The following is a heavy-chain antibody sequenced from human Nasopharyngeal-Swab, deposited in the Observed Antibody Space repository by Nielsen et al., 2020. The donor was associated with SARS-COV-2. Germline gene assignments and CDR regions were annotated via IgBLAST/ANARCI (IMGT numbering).Heavy chain of an antibody. CDR1: GFSFSNYA. CDR3: ARDVHCGGGDCYFDAIDI. Sequence: GGSLRLSCAASGFSFSNYAMNWVRQAPGKGLEWVSSISLSGNYIYYADSLKGRFTISRDNAKNSLYLQMNSLRAEDTAVYYCARDVHCGGGDCYFDAIDIWGQGTMVTVSS. J-gene: IGHJ3*02. D-gene: IGHD2-21*01. CDR2: ISLSGNYI. V-gene: IGHV3-21*01.